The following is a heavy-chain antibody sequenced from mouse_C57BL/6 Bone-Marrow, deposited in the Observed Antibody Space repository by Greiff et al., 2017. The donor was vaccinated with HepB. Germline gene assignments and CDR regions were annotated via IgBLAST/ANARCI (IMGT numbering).Heavy chain of an antibody. CDR3: ARHGPWFAY. CDR2: ISGGGGNT. CDR1: RFTFSSYT. Sequence: EVKLVESGGGLVKPGGSLKLSCAASRFTFSSYTMSWVRQTPEKRLEWVATISGGGGNTYYPDSVKGRFTISRDNAKNTLYLQMSSLRSEDTALYYCARHGPWFAYWGQGTLVTVSA. J-gene: IGHJ3*01. V-gene: IGHV5-9*01.